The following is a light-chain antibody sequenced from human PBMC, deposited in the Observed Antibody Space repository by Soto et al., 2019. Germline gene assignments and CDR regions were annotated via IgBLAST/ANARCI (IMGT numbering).Light chain of an antibody. J-gene: IGKJ5*01. CDR2: AAS. CDR3: QQYDKFQIT. V-gene: IGKV1D-16*01. Sequence: DIQMTQSPSSLSAPVGDRVNITCRASQSISSWLAWYQQKPEKAPKSLIYAASSLQSGVPSRFNGSGSGTDFTLTIRNMQPEEFATYYCQQYDKFQITFGHLKRLELK. CDR1: QSISSW.